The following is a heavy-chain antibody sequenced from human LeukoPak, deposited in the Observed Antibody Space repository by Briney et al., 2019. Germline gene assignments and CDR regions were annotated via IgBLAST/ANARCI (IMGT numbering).Heavy chain of an antibody. Sequence: AGSLRLSSATSGVTVSSNYMSFVGHAPGKEMEWVSVIYSGGSTYYADSVKGRFTISRDNSKNTLYPQMNSLRAEDTAVYYCARGLVLRLGELPFDYWGQGTLVTVCS. CDR2: IYSGGST. V-gene: IGHV3-53*01. CDR3: ARGLVLRLGELPFDY. CDR1: GVTVSSNY. J-gene: IGHJ4*02. D-gene: IGHD3-16*01.